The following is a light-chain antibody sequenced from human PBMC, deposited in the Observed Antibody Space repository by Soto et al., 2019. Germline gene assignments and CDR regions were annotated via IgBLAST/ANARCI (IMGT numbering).Light chain of an antibody. CDR2: GGS. V-gene: IGKV3-20*01. Sequence: EIVLTQSPGTLSLSPGERATLSCRASQSVSSSYLAWYQQKPGQAPRLLIYGGSSRATGIPDRFSGSGSGTDFTLTISRLEPEDVAVYYCQQYGRSPPYAFGQGTKLEIK. CDR3: QQYGRSPPYA. CDR1: QSVSSSY. J-gene: IGKJ2*01.